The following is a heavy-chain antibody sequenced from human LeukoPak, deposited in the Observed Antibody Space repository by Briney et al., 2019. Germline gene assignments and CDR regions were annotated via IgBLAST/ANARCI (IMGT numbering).Heavy chain of an antibody. V-gene: IGHV4-59*01. CDR1: GGSIRTYY. CDR2: IYYSGST. Sequence: SETLSLTCTVSGGSIRTYYWSWIRQPPGKGLEWIGFIYYSGSTNYSPSLKSRVTISVDTSKNQFSLKLSSVTAADTAVYYCARGKNWFDPWGQGTLVTVSS. J-gene: IGHJ5*02. D-gene: IGHD4-23*01. CDR3: ARGKNWFDP.